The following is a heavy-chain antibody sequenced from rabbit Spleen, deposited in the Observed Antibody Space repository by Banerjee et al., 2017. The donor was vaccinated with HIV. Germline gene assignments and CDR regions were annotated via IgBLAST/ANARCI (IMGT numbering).Heavy chain of an antibody. V-gene: IGHV1S45*01. CDR2: IAGSSSDFT. CDR1: GVSLNDKDV. J-gene: IGHJ6*01. Sequence: EQLEESGGGLVKPEGSLTLTCKASGVSLNDKDVMCWVRQAPGKGLEWIACIAGSSSDFTYSASWAKGRFTISKTSSTTVTLQMTSLTAADTATYFCARDTGSSFSSYGMDLWGPGTLVTVS. CDR3: ARDTGSSFSSYGMDL. D-gene: IGHD8-1*01.